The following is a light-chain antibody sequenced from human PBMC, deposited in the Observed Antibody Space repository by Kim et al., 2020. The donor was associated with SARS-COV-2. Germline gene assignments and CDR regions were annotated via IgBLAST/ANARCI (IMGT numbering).Light chain of an antibody. Sequence: GQSVTISCTGTSSEVGVYNYVSWYQQHPGKAPKLMIYDVSKRPSGVPDRFSGSKSGNTASLTISGLQAENEADYYCCSYAGSYTYVFGTGTKVTVL. CDR2: DVS. CDR1: SSEVGVYNY. CDR3: CSYAGSYTYV. V-gene: IGLV2-11*01. J-gene: IGLJ1*01.